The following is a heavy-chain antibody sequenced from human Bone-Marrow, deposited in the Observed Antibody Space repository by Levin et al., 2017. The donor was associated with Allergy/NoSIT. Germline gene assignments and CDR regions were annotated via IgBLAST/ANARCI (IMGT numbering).Heavy chain of an antibody. CDR1: GGSFSGYY. CDR3: AISNSSSWYRGIDY. J-gene: IGHJ4*02. CDR2: INHSGST. D-gene: IGHD6-13*01. V-gene: IGHV4-34*01. Sequence: SETLSLTCAVYGGSFSGYYWSWIRQPPGKGLEWIGEINHSGSTNYNPSLKSRVTISVDTSKNQFSLKLSSVTAADTAVYYCAISNSSSWYRGIDYWGQGTLVTVSS.